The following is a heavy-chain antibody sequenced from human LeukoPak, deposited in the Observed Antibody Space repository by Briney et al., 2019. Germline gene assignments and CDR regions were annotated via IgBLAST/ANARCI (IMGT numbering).Heavy chain of an antibody. V-gene: IGHV1-69*06. J-gene: IGHJ5*02. CDR2: IIPIFGTA. D-gene: IGHD3-10*01. CDR3: ASQLQQDYYDP. Sequence: ASVKVPSKASGGTCSSYAIGWVRQAPGQGLEWMGGIIPIFGTANYAQKFQGRVTITADKSTSTAYMELSSLRSEDTAVYYCASQLQQDYYDPWGQGTLVTVSS. CDR1: GGTCSSYA.